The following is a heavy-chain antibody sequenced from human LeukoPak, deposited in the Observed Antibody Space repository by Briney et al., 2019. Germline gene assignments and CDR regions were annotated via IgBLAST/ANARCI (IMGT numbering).Heavy chain of an antibody. Sequence: GGSLRLSCAASGFTFSSYSVNWVRQAPGKGLEWVSSISSSSSYIYYADSVKGRFTISRDNAKNSLYLQMNSLRAEDTAVYYCASLTMVRGGHPFDLWGRGTLVTVSS. CDR1: GFTFSSYS. D-gene: IGHD3-10*01. J-gene: IGHJ2*01. V-gene: IGHV3-21*01. CDR3: ASLTMVRGGHPFDL. CDR2: ISSSSSYI.